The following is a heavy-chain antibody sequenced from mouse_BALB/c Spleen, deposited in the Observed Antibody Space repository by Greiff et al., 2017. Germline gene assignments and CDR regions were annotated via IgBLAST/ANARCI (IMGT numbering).Heavy chain of an antibody. D-gene: IGHD1-1*01. CDR3: ARGPSDYYGSSLFDY. J-gene: IGHJ2*01. Sequence: VKLVESGPGLVAPSQSLSITCTVSGFSLTSYGVHWVRQPPGKGLEWLGVIWAGGSTNYNSALMSRLSISKDNSKSQVFLKMNSLQTDDTAMYYCARGPSDYYGSSLFDYWGQGTTLTVSS. V-gene: IGHV2-9*02. CDR2: IWAGGST. CDR1: GFSLTSYG.